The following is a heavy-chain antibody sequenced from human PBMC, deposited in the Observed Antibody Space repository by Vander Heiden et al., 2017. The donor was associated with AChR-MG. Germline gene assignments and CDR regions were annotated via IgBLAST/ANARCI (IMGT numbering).Heavy chain of an antibody. CDR3: ARALSGRANALI. V-gene: IGHV3-53*02. CDR1: GFIVSSNY. J-gene: IGHJ3*02. CDR2: IYNDGTT. D-gene: IGHD6-19*01. Sequence: VQLVETGGGLIQPGGSLRLSCAASGFIVSSNYMSWVRQAPGKGLEWVSIIYNDGTTYYADSVKGRFTISRDNSKNTLFLQMNTLRPEDSALYYCARALSGRANALIWGQGTMITVSS.